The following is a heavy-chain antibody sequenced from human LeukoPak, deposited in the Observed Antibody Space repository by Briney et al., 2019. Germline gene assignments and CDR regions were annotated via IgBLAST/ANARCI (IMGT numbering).Heavy chain of an antibody. Sequence: GASVKVSCKASGYTFTGYYMHWVRQAPGQGLEWMGRINPNSGGTNYAQKFQGRVTMTRDTSISTAYMELSRLRSDDTAVYYCARGGDVYYYYYMDVWAKGPRSPSP. J-gene: IGHJ6*03. V-gene: IGHV1-2*06. CDR3: ARGGDVYYYYYMDV. CDR2: INPNSGGT. D-gene: IGHD4-17*01. CDR1: GYTFTGYY.